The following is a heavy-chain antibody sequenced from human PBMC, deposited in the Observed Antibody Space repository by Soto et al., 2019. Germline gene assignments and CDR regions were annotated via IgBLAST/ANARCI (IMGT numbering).Heavy chain of an antibody. CDR1: GFTFSSYA. Sequence: EVQLLESGGGLVQPGGSLRLSCAASGFTFSSYAMSWVRQAPGKGLEWVSAISGSGGSTYYADSVKGRFTISRDNSKNTLYLQMNSLRAEDTAVYYCAKPVGYCSGGSCYPIGAFDIWGQGTMVTVSS. CDR3: AKPVGYCSGGSCYPIGAFDI. D-gene: IGHD2-15*01. J-gene: IGHJ3*02. CDR2: ISGSGGST. V-gene: IGHV3-23*01.